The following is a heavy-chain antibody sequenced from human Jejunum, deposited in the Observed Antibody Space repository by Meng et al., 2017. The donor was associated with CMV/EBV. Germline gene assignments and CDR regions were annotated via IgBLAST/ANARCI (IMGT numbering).Heavy chain of an antibody. CDR3: ARSGINDYGFFDS. V-gene: IGHV1-18*03. D-gene: IGHD5-12*01. J-gene: IGHJ4*02. Sequence: CKVACDKFRSYGINWVRQAPGQGPEWLGWISGYNGNTKYAERFQGRVTMTQDTSTNTAYMELTSLRSDDMAVYYCARSGINDYGFFDSWGQGSLVTVSS. CDR1: CDKFRSYG. CDR2: ISGYNGNT.